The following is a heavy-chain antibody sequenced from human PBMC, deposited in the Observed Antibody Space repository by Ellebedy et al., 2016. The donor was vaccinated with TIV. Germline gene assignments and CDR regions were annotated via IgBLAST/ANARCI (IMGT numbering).Heavy chain of an antibody. CDR2: ITHSGDT. D-gene: IGHD3-10*01. V-gene: IGHV4-34*01. Sequence: SETLSLTCAVHSGSFSDYFRSWIRQPPGKGLEWIGEITHSGDTNYNPSHKSRVIISVDTSKNQFSLKLTSVTAADTAVYYCARDPQHYGSDAFDIWGQGTMVTVSS. CDR1: SGSFSDYF. J-gene: IGHJ3*02. CDR3: ARDPQHYGSDAFDI.